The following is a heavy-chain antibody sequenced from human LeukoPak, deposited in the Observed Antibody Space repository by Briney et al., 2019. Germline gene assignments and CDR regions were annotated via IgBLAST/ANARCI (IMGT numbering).Heavy chain of an antibody. CDR3: ARGYDSSGYYWDY. V-gene: IGHV4-59*01. D-gene: IGHD3-22*01. CDR2: IYYSGST. CDR1: GGSISSYY. Sequence: SETLSLTCTVSGGSISSYYWSWIRQPPGKGLEWIGDIYYSGSTNYNPSLKSRVTISVDTSKNQFSLKLSSVTAADTAVYYCARGYDSSGYYWDYWGQGTLVTVSS. J-gene: IGHJ4*02.